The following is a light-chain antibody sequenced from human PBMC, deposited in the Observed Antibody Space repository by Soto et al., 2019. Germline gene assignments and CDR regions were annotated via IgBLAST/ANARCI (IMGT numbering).Light chain of an antibody. CDR1: TGAVTSGHL. CDR3: LLTHPGVRV. J-gene: IGLJ1*01. CDR2: ATS. Sequence: QAVVTQEASLTVSPGHTVTLTWASSTGAVTSGHLASWFQQKPGQAPKTLIYATSNTHSWTPARFSGSLLGGKAALTLSGAQPEDEAEYYCLLTHPGVRVFGTGTKVTVL. V-gene: IGLV7-46*01.